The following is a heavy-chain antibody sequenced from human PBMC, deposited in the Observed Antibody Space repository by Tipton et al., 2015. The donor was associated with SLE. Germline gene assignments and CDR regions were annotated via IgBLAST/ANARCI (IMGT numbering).Heavy chain of an antibody. CDR1: GGFIMHSNYY. CDR2: IYYTGTT. CDR3: ARREGFRHYNFDF. J-gene: IGHJ4*02. D-gene: IGHD3-10*01. V-gene: IGHV4-39*07. Sequence: GLVKPSETLSLTCTVSGGFIMHSNYYFDWIRHSPGKGLEWIGSIYYTGTTYYNPSLTGRVTVSVDTSKNQFSLRLTSVTAADTAVYHCARREGFRHYNFDFWGQGTLVTVSS.